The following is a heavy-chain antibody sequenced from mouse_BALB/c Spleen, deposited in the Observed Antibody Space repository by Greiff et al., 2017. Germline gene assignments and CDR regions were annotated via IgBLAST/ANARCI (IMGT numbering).Heavy chain of an antibody. J-gene: IGHJ2*01. D-gene: IGHD2-5*01. V-gene: IGHV5-15*02. Sequence: DVKLVESGGGLVQPGGSRKLSCAASGFTFSDYGMSWVRQAPGKGLEWVAFISNLAYSSYYADTVTGRFTISRENAKNTLYLEMSSLRSEHTAMYYYASDSNYVNYFDYWGQGTTLTVSS. CDR3: ASDSNYVNYFDY. CDR1: GFTFSDYG. CDR2: ISNLAYSS.